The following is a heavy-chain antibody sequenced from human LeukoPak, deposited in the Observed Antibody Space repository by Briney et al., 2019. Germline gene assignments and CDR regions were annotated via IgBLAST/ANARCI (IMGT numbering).Heavy chain of an antibody. D-gene: IGHD6-19*01. CDR1: GFSFSSYG. J-gene: IGHJ6*03. Sequence: GGSLRLSCAGSGFSFSSYGMHWVRQAPGKGLEWMAFIRSDGSNKYYADSVKGRFTISRDNAKNSLYLQMNSLRAEDTAVYYCARGVRIVAGTFRRGYYMDVWGKGTTVTVFS. V-gene: IGHV3-30*02. CDR2: IRSDGSNK. CDR3: ARGVRIVAGTFRRGYYMDV.